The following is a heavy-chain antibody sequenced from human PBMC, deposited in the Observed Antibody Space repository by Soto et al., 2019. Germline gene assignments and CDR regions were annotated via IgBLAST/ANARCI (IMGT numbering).Heavy chain of an antibody. D-gene: IGHD3-10*01. J-gene: IGHJ4*02. CDR3: AKGAIDYYGSGSYYNLDY. CDR2: ISGSGGST. Sequence: EVQLLESGGGLVQPGGSLRLSCAASGFTFSSYAMSWVRQAPGKGLEWVSAISGSGGSTYYADSVKGRFTISRDNSKNTLYLQMNSLRAEDTAVYHCAKGAIDYYGSGSYYNLDYWGQGTLVTVSS. V-gene: IGHV3-23*01. CDR1: GFTFSSYA.